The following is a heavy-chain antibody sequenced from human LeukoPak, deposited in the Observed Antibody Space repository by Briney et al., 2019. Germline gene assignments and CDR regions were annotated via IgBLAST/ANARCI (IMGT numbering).Heavy chain of an antibody. CDR1: GITVSRSY. V-gene: IGHV3-66*01. Sequence: GGSLRLSCAASGITVSRSYMRWVRQAPGKGLEWISVIYSGGDIYYADSVKGRFIISRDNSKNTVYLQMNSLRAEDTAVYYCARDREGSGSNFDYWGQGTLVTVSS. CDR2: IYSGGDI. CDR3: ARDREGSGSNFDY. D-gene: IGHD3-10*01. J-gene: IGHJ4*02.